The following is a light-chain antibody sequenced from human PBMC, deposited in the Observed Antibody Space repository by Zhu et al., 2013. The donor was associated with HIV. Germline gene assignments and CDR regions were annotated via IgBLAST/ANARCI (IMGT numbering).Light chain of an antibody. CDR3: QQGYNTPLT. CDR2: AAS. CDR1: QGISSY. J-gene: IGKJ4*01. V-gene: IGKV1-39*01. Sequence: DIQLTQSPSFLSASVGDRVTITCRASQGISSYLAWYQQKPGKAPKLLIYAASSLQSGVPPRFSGSGSGTDFTLTISSLQPEDFATYYCQQGYNTPLTFGGGTKVGIK.